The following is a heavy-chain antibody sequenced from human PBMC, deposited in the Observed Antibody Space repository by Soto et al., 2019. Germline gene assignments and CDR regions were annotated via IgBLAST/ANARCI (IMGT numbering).Heavy chain of an antibody. V-gene: IGHV3-23*01. CDR2: ISGSGGST. Sequence: GGSLRLSCAASGFTFSSYAMSWVRQALGKGLEWVAAISGSGGSTYYADSVKGRFTISRDNSKNTLYLQMNSLRAEDTAVYYCAKDKYSYGLGWFDPWGQGTLVTVSS. D-gene: IGHD5-18*01. CDR1: GFTFSSYA. CDR3: AKDKYSYGLGWFDP. J-gene: IGHJ5*02.